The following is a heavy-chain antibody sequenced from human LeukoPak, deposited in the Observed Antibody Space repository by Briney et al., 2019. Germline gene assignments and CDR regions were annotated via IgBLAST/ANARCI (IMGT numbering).Heavy chain of an antibody. V-gene: IGHV1-2*02. CDR2: INPNSGGT. D-gene: IGHD5-12*01. CDR3: ARDLFQGYSGYEKYYFDY. Sequence: ASVKVSCKASGYTFIGYYMHWVRQAPGQGLEWMGWINPNSGGTNYAQKFQGRLTMTRDRSISTAYMELSRLRSEDTAVYYCARDLFQGYSGYEKYYFDYWGQGTLVTISS. CDR1: GYTFIGYY. J-gene: IGHJ4*02.